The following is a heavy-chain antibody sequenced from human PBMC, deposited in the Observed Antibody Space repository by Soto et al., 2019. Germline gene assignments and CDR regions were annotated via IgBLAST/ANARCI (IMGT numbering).Heavy chain of an antibody. CDR3: ARDPPATRHGMDV. CDR1: GFTVSSNY. J-gene: IGHJ6*02. CDR2: IYSGRST. V-gene: IGHV3-53*02. Sequence: EVQLVETGGGLIQPGGSLRLSCAASGFTVSSNYMSWVRQAPGKGLEWVSVIYSGRSTYDADSVRGRFTISSDNSKNTLYLQMKSLRADDTAVYYCARDPPATRHGMDVWGQVTTVNVS.